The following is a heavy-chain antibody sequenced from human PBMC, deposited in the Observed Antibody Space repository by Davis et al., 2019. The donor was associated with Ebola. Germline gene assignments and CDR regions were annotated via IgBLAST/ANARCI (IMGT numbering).Heavy chain of an antibody. J-gene: IGHJ4*02. V-gene: IGHV1-18*01. CDR2: IIPYNGNT. Sequence: ASVKVSCKASGYTFTSYSINWVRQAPGQGLEWMGFIIPYNGNTNYAQKFQGRVTMTTDTSTSTVYMVLRSLTSDDTAVYYCARERTSFNGYHFDYWGQGTLVTVSS. CDR1: GYTFTSYS. CDR3: ARERTSFNGYHFDY. D-gene: IGHD5-18*01.